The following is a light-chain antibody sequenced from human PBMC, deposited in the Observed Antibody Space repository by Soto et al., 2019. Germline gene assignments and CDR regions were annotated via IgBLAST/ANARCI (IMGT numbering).Light chain of an antibody. CDR1: QTIINW. J-gene: IGKJ1*01. CDR3: QHYNRYSRT. CDR2: DAS. V-gene: IGKV1-5*01. Sequence: DIQMTQSPSTLSASVGDRVTITCRASQTIINWLAWYQQKPGKAPNLLIYDASTLESGVPSRFSGSGSGTEFTLTISSLQPDDFATYYCQHYNRYSRTFGQGTKVDIK.